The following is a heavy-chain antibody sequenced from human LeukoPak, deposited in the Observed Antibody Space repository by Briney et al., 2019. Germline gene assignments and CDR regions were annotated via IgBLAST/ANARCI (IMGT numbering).Heavy chain of an antibody. J-gene: IGHJ4*02. D-gene: IGHD3-10*01. Sequence: PGGSLRLSCAASGFTFSSYSMNWGRQAPGKGLEWVSSISSSSSYIYYADSVKGRFTISRDNAKNSLYLQMNSLRAEDTAVYYCARDIKWRGSGASDYWGQGTLVTVSS. V-gene: IGHV3-21*01. CDR3: ARDIKWRGSGASDY. CDR2: ISSSSSYI. CDR1: GFTFSSYS.